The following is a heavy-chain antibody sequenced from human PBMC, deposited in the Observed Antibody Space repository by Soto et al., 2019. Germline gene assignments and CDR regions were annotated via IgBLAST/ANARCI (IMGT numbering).Heavy chain of an antibody. CDR2: IYYSGST. CDR3: ARDLVYGGYDFWSGFRAGWFDP. D-gene: IGHD3-3*01. CDR1: GGSISSYY. V-gene: IGHV4-59*01. J-gene: IGHJ5*02. Sequence: SETLSLTCTVSGGSISSYYWSWIRQPPGKGLEWIGYIYYSGSTNYNPSLKSRVTISVDTSKNQFSLKLSSVTAADTAVYYCARDLVYGGYDFWSGFRAGWFDPWGQGTLVTVSS.